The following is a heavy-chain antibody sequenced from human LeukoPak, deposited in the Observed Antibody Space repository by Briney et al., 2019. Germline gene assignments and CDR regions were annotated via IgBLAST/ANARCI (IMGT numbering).Heavy chain of an antibody. V-gene: IGHV1-8*03. Sequence: ASVKVSCKASGYTFTSYDINWVRQATGQGFEWMGWMNPNSGNTGYAQKFQGRVTITRNTSISTAYMELSSLRSEDTAVYYCARTRNDYDSSGYFDYWGQGTLVTVSS. CDR1: GYTFTSYD. CDR2: MNPNSGNT. D-gene: IGHD3-22*01. J-gene: IGHJ4*02. CDR3: ARTRNDYDSSGYFDY.